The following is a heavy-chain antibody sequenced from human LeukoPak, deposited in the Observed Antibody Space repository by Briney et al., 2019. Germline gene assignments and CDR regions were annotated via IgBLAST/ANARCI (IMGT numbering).Heavy chain of an antibody. CDR2: MNPISGNT. Sequence: GASVKVSCKTSGYSFSNYDINWVRQASGQGLEWMGWMNPISGNTGYARKLQGRVTITRDNSKSTAYMELSSLTSDDTAVYYCVRALERCGGRCYRWFDPWGQGTLVIVSS. CDR3: VRALERCGGRCYRWFDP. V-gene: IGHV1-8*03. J-gene: IGHJ5*02. D-gene: IGHD2-15*01. CDR1: GYSFSNYD.